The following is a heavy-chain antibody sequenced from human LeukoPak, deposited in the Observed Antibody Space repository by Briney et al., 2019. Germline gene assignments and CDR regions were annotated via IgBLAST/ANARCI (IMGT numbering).Heavy chain of an antibody. CDR3: ARVFDSGSQAYFYYMDV. J-gene: IGHJ6*03. CDR1: GGSFSGYY. Sequence: SETLSLTCAVYGGSFSGYYWSWIRQPPGKGLEWIGEINHSGSTNYNPSLKSRVAISVDTSKNQFSLKVSSVTAADTAVYYCARVFDSGSQAYFYYMDVWGKGTTVTISS. CDR2: INHSGST. D-gene: IGHD3-10*01. V-gene: IGHV4-34*01.